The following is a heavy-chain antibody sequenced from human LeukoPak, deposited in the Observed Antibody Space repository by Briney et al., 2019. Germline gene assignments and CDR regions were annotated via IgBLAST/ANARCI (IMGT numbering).Heavy chain of an antibody. CDR2: IKEDGSER. CDR1: GFTFNTFW. CDR3: ARTVATRSFDY. V-gene: IGHV3-7*01. D-gene: IGHD5-12*01. Sequence: GGSLRLSCAASGFTFNTFWMSWVRQAPGKGLEWVATIKEDGSERYYVDSVKGRFTISRDNAKNSLYLQENSLRAEDTAVYYCARTVATRSFDYWGQGTLVTVSS. J-gene: IGHJ4*02.